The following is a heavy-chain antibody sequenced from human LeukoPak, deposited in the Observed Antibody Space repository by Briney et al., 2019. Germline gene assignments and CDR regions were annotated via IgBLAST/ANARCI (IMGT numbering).Heavy chain of an antibody. Sequence: GGSLRLSCAASGFTFSNFDMRWVRQAPGKGLEWVSSISGSGGSTYYTDSVKGRFTISRDNSESTLYLQMNSLRAEDTAVYYCAKEGGLFDSSGYSESWGQGTLVSVSS. CDR1: GFTFSNFD. CDR2: ISGSGGST. D-gene: IGHD3-22*01. CDR3: AKEGGLFDSSGYSES. V-gene: IGHV3-23*01. J-gene: IGHJ5*02.